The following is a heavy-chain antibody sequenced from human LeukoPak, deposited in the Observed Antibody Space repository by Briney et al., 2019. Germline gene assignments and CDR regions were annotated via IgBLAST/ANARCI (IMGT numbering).Heavy chain of an antibody. CDR1: GVPILGYY. V-gene: IGHV4-59*08. Sequence: SETLSLTRNVSGVPILGYYRRWIQQPPPKERTWIAFSYQTGSPNSNPALTSRVTVSLDTSKNQCSLRLSSVTASDTAVYYCARHRGSNLNRSFDFWGQGALVTVSS. CDR2: SYQTGSP. J-gene: IGHJ4*02. D-gene: IGHD1-14*01. CDR3: ARHRGSNLNRSFDF.